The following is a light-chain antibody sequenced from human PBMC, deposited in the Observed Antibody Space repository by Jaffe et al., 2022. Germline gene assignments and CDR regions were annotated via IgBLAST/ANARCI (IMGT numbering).Light chain of an antibody. V-gene: IGKV1-39*01. CDR2: AAS. CDR1: QNIGKY. CDR3: QQSFRVPAT. Sequence: DIQMTQSPPSLSASIGDRVIVTCRPSQNIGKYLNWYQQKPGKAPKHLIYAASQLQSGVPSRFSGSGSGTEFTLTISRLQPEDSATYYCQQSFRVPATFGRGTKVEVK. J-gene: IGKJ1*01.